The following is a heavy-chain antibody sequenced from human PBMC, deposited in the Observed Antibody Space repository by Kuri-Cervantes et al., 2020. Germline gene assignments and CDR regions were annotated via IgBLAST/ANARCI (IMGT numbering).Heavy chain of an antibody. D-gene: IGHD4-17*01. CDR2: IYYSGST. CDR3: ARGETDYGDYGNWFDP. CDR1: GGSISSGGYY. J-gene: IGHJ5*02. Sequence: SCTVSGGSISSGGYYWSWIRQHPGKGLEWIGYIYYSGSTYYNPSLKSRVTISVDTSKNQFSLKLSSVTAADTAVYYCARGETDYGDYGNWFDPWGQGTLVTDSS. V-gene: IGHV4-31*02.